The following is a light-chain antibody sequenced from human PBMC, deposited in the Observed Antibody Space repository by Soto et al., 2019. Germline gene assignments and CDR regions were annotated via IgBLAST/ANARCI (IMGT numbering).Light chain of an antibody. CDR3: NSYTSYNTQWL. J-gene: IGLJ3*02. CDR2: DVT. Sequence: QSALTQPASVSGSPGQSITISCTGTSSDVGGYNFVSWYQQNPGKAPRLLIYDVTNRPSGVSDRFSGSKSGNTASLTISGLQAEDEAHYYCNSYTSYNTQWLFGGGTKLTVL. V-gene: IGLV2-14*03. CDR1: SSDVGGYNF.